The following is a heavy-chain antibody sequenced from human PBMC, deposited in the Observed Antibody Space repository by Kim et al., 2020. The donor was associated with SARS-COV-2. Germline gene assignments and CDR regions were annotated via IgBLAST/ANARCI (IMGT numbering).Heavy chain of an antibody. Sequence: SETLSLTCTVSGGSISSSSYYWGWIRQPPGKGLEWIGSIYYSGSTYYNPSLKSRVTISVDTSKNQFSLKLSSVTAADTAVYYCARHERRIMVRGIDAFDIWGQGTMVTVSS. CDR1: GGSISSSSYY. CDR2: IYYSGST. V-gene: IGHV4-39*01. CDR3: ARHERRIMVRGIDAFDI. D-gene: IGHD3-10*01. J-gene: IGHJ3*02.